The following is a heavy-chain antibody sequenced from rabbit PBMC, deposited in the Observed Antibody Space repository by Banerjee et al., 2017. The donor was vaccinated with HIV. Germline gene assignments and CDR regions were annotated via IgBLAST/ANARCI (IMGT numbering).Heavy chain of an antibody. J-gene: IGHJ4*01. CDR2: MRAGGSA. CDR3: ARAGYTNYGYGDL. V-gene: IGHV1S40*01. CDR1: GFSFSSGYD. D-gene: IGHD6-1*01. Sequence: QQLVESGGGLVKPGASLTLTCTASGFSFSSGYDMCWVRQAPGKGLEWIGCMRAGGSAYYASWATGRFTISKTSSTTVTLQMTSLTAADTATYFCARAGYTNYGYGDLWGQGTLVTVS.